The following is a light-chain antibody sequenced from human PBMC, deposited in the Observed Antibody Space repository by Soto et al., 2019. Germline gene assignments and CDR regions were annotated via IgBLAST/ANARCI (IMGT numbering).Light chain of an antibody. V-gene: IGKV3-20*01. Sequence: LVLTQSPGTLSLSPGERATLSCRASQSVSSSYLAWYQQKPGQAPRLLIYGASSRATGIPDRFSGSGSGTDFTLTISRLEPEDFAVYHCQQYSSSPLTFGGGTKVDIK. J-gene: IGKJ4*01. CDR3: QQYSSSPLT. CDR1: QSVSSSY. CDR2: GAS.